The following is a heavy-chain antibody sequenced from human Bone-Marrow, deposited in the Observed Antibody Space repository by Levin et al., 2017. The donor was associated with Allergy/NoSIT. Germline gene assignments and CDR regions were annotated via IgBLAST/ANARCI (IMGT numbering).Heavy chain of an antibody. CDR1: GGSISPYY. CDR3: ARWQRCENDCYRLQD. Sequence: RSSETLSLTCTVSGGSISPYYWGWIRQPPGKGLEWIGNVYYNGHTRYNPSLNGRVTISLDTSQSQFSLRLRSVTAADTAVYFCARWQRCENDCYRLQDWGQGTLVAVSS. D-gene: IGHD2-21*02. CDR2: VYYNGHT. J-gene: IGHJ4*02. V-gene: IGHV4-59*08.